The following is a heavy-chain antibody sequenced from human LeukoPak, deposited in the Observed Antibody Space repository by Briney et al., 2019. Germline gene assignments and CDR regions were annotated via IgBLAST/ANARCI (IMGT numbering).Heavy chain of an antibody. J-gene: IGHJ4*02. CDR3: TTDLTVTTGDY. CDR2: IKSKTDGGTT. D-gene: IGHD4-11*01. CDR1: GFTFSNAW. Sequence: PGGSLRLSCAASGFTFSNAWMSWVRQAPGKGREWVGRIKSKTDGGTTDYAAPVKGRFTISRDDSKNTLYLQMNSLKTEDTAVYYCTTDLTVTTGDYWGQGTLVTVSS. V-gene: IGHV3-15*01.